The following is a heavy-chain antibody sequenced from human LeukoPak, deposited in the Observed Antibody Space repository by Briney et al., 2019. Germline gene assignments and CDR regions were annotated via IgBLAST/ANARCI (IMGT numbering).Heavy chain of an antibody. D-gene: IGHD4-17*01. V-gene: IGHV4-4*07. CDR3: TRDTGTTGEVKFDP. CDR1: GASISTYY. J-gene: IGHJ5*02. CDR2: IYTSGST. Sequence: SETLSLTCSVSGASISTYYWSWIRQPPEKGLEWIGRIYTSGSTTYNPSLKSRVTMSVDTSKSQFSLNLMSVTAADTAVYYCTRDTGTTGEVKFDPWGQGTLVTVSS.